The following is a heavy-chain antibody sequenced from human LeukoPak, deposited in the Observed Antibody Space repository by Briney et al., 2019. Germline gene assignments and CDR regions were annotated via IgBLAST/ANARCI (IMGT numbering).Heavy chain of an antibody. CDR1: GGSISSSSYY. Sequence: KPSETLSLTCTVSGGSISSSSYYWGWIRQPPGKGLEWIGGIYYGGSTYYNPSLKSRVTISVDTSKNQFSLKLSSVTAADTAVYCCARHLGGSYYGSFDYWGQGTLVTVSS. J-gene: IGHJ4*02. CDR2: IYYGGST. CDR3: ARHLGGSYYGSFDY. D-gene: IGHD3-22*01. V-gene: IGHV4-39*01.